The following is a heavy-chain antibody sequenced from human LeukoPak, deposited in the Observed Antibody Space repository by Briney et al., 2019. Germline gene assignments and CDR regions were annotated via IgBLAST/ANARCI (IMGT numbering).Heavy chain of an antibody. Sequence: SETLSPTCTVSGGSISSSSYYWGWIRQPPGKGLGWIGSIYYSGTTYYNPSLKSRVTISVDTSKNQFSLKLSSVTAADTAVYYCARRSEWELLGNHLDYWGQGTLVTVSS. V-gene: IGHV4-39*01. D-gene: IGHD1-26*01. J-gene: IGHJ4*02. CDR2: IYYSGTT. CDR1: GGSISSSSYY. CDR3: ARRSEWELLGNHLDY.